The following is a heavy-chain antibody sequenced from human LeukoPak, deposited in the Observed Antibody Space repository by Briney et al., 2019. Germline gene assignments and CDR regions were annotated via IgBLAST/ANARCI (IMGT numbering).Heavy chain of an antibody. CDR3: AARPGIAVARDY. V-gene: IGHV3-23*01. J-gene: IGHJ4*02. CDR2: ISGSGGST. Sequence: PGGSLRLSCAASGFTFSSYAMSWVRQAPGKGLEWVSAISGSGGSTYYADSVKGRFTISRDNSKNTLYLQMNSLRAEDTAVYYCAARPGIAVARDYWGQGTLVTVSS. D-gene: IGHD6-19*01. CDR1: GFTFSSYA.